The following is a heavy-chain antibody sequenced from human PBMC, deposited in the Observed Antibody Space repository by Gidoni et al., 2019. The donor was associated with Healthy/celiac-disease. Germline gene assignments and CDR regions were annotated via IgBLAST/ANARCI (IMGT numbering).Heavy chain of an antibody. Sequence: QLQLQESGPVLVKPSGTLSLTCTVSGGSIRSSSYYWGWIRQPPGKGLEWIGSIYYSGSTYYNPSLKSRVTISVDTSKNQFSLKLSSVTAADTAVYYCAREGGWPQVDYWGQGTLVTVSS. J-gene: IGHJ4*02. CDR1: GGSIRSSSYY. V-gene: IGHV4-39*07. CDR3: AREGGWPQVDY. D-gene: IGHD6-19*01. CDR2: IYYSGST.